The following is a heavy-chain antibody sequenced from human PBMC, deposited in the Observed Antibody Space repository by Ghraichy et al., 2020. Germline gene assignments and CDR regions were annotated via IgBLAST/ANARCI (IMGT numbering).Heavy chain of an antibody. J-gene: IGHJ4*02. Sequence: SETRSLTCTVSGGSISGFYWSWIRQPPGKGLDWIGDISDTGFTKYSPSLKSRLTTTLDTNKLQSSLKLNSVTDADTAVYFCARHRFAGVVSDNRGYYHDYWGQGTLVTVSS. CDR3: ARHRFAGVVSDNRGYYHDY. CDR1: GGSISGFY. D-gene: IGHD3-22*01. V-gene: IGHV4-59*01. CDR2: ISDTGFT.